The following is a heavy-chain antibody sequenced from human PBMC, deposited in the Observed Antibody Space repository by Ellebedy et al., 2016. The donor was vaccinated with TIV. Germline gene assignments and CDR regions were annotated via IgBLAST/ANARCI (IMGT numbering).Heavy chain of an antibody. D-gene: IGHD4-23*01. CDR1: GYTLMSYG. V-gene: IGHV1-18*01. J-gene: IGHJ4*02. Sequence: AASVKVSCKASGYTLMSYGICWVRQAPGQGLEWMGWVSPYDGNTNYAQKFQGRVTMTIDTSTSTGYMELRSLRSDDTAVYYCARGFRYGSGRWPLDHWGQGTLVTVSP. CDR2: VSPYDGNT. CDR3: ARGFRYGSGRWPLDH.